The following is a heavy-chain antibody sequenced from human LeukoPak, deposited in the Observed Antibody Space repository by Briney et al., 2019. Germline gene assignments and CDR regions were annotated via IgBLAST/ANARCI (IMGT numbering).Heavy chain of an antibody. J-gene: IGHJ3*02. D-gene: IGHD2-2*01. Sequence: GASVKVSCKASGDTFSSDAVTWVRQTPGQGLEWMGGIIPIFGTANYAQKFQGRVTITTDESTSTAYMELSSLRSEDTAVYYCARAIGYCSSTSCGDAFDIWGQGTMVTVSS. CDR1: GDTFSSDA. V-gene: IGHV1-69*05. CDR2: IIPIFGTA. CDR3: ARAIGYCSSTSCGDAFDI.